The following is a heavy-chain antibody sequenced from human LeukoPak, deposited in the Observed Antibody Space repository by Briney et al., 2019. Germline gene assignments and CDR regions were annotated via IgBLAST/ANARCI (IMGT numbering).Heavy chain of an antibody. J-gene: IGHJ3*02. CDR1: GGSISSYY. CDR2: IYYSGST. D-gene: IGHD3-22*01. CDR3: ARFLINYYDNSYDAFDI. V-gene: IGHV4-59*01. Sequence: SETLSLTCTVSGGSISSYYWSWIRQPPGKGLEWIGYIYYSGSTNYNPSLKSRVTISVDTSKNQFSLKLSSVTAADTAVYYCARFLINYYDNSYDAFDICGQGTMVTVSS.